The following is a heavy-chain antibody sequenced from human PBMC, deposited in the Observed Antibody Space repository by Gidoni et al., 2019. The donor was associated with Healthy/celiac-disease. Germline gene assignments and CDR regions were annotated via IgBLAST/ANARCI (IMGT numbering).Heavy chain of an antibody. CDR2: INHSGST. J-gene: IGHJ3*02. Sequence: QVQLQQWGAELLKPSETLSLTCAVDGGSFSGYYWSWIRQPPGKGLEWIGEINHSGSTNYNPSLKSRVTISVDTSKNQFSLKLSSVTAADTAVYYCARGSVGAMCNAFDIWGQGTMVTVSS. CDR3: ARGSVGAMCNAFDI. D-gene: IGHD1-26*01. V-gene: IGHV4-34*01. CDR1: GGSFSGYY.